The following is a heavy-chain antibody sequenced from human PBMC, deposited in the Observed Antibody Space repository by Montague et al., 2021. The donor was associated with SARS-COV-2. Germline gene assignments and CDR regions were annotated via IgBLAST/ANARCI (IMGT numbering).Heavy chain of an antibody. CDR1: GFTFSSYE. D-gene: IGHD3-16*01. J-gene: IGHJ4*02. CDR3: ARAVPYVFRPLKYFDY. V-gene: IGHV3-48*03. CDR2: ISSSGSTI. Sequence: SLRLSCAASGFTFSSYEMNWVRQAPGKGLEWVSYISSSGSTIYYXDSVKGRSTISRDNAKNSLYLQMNSLRAEDTAVYYCARAVPYVFRPLKYFDYWGQGTLVTVSS.